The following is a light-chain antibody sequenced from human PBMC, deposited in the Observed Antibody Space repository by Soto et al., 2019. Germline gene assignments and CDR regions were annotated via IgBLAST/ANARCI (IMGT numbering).Light chain of an antibody. Sequence: DIPMTQSPSTLSASVGDRVTITCRASQSISSWLAWYQQKPGKAPNLLIYKASSLEGGVPSRFSGSGSGTEFPLTISSLQPDDFATYHCQQYKSYPLTFGGGTKVEIK. CDR1: QSISSW. CDR2: KAS. J-gene: IGKJ4*01. CDR3: QQYKSYPLT. V-gene: IGKV1-5*03.